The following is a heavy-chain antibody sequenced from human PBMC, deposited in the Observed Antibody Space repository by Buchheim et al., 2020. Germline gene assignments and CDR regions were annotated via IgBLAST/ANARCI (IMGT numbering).Heavy chain of an antibody. CDR3: AKGLEWLFLYGMDV. J-gene: IGHJ6*02. V-gene: IGHV3-30*18. Sequence: QVQLVESGGGVVQPGRSLRLSCAASGFTFSSYGMHWVRQAPGKGLEWVAVISYDGSNKYYADSVKGRFTLSRDNSKNTLYLQMNSLRAEDTAVYYCAKGLEWLFLYGMDVWGQGTT. CDR1: GFTFSSYG. D-gene: IGHD3-3*01. CDR2: ISYDGSNK.